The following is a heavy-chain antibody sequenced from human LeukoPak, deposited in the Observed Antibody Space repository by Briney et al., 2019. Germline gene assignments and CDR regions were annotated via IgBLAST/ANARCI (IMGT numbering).Heavy chain of an antibody. J-gene: IGHJ4*02. CDR1: GGHISSVGYY. V-gene: IGHV4-31*03. D-gene: IGHD5-18*01. CDR3: ARDHSYPDY. Sequence: PSETLSLTCTVSGGHISSVGYYWSWIRQHPRRGVELNPYISDTGSTYYYPSLKSRVTISVDTSKNQLSLRLSAVTAADTAVYDRARDHSYPDYWGQGTLVTVPS. CDR2: ISDTGST.